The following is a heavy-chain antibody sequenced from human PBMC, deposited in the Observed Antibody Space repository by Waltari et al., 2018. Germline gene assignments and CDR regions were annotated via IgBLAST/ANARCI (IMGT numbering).Heavy chain of an antibody. Sequence: QVQLQESGPGLVKPSQTLSLTCTVSGGSLRSGDYYWSWIRQPPGKGLEWIGYIYYSGSTYYNPSLKSRVTISVDTSKNQFSLKLSSVTAADTAVYYCARDGYGSGGGYWYFDLWGRGTLVTVSS. J-gene: IGHJ2*01. CDR3: ARDGYGSGGGYWYFDL. CDR2: IYYSGST. CDR1: GGSLRSGDYY. D-gene: IGHD3-16*01. V-gene: IGHV4-30-4*08.